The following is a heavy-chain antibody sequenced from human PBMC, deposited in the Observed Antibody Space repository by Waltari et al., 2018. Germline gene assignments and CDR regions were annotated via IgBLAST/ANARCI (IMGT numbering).Heavy chain of an antibody. J-gene: IGHJ4*02. V-gene: IGHV5-51*01. Sequence: ELQLVQSGAEVKKPGESLKTSCKGSEYSFTSYCIGWVRQMPGKGLEWMGVIYPGDSDTRYSPSFQGQVTISADKSISTAYLQWSSLKASDTAMYYCARQEPDGYNYNYFDYWGQGTLVTVSS. CDR3: ARQEPDGYNYNYFDY. CDR1: EYSFTSYC. CDR2: IYPGDSDT. D-gene: IGHD5-12*01.